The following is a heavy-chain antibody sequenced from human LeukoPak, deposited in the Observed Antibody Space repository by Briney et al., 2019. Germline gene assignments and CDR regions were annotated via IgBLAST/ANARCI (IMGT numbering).Heavy chain of an antibody. D-gene: IGHD3-3*01. CDR3: ARGFSPHRQYYDFWSGYYMGPTDAFDI. CDR1: GGSIRSSYYY. Sequence: KASETLSLTCTVSGGSIRSSYYYWGWIRQPPGKGLEWIGSIYDSGSTYYNPSLKSRVTISVDTSKNQFSLKLSSVTAADTAVYYCARGFSPHRQYYDFWSGYYMGPTDAFDIWGQGTMVTVSS. J-gene: IGHJ3*02. V-gene: IGHV4-39*01. CDR2: IYDSGST.